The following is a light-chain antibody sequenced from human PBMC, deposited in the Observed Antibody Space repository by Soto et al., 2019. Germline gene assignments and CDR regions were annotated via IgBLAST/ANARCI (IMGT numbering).Light chain of an antibody. V-gene: IGKV2-28*01. CDR3: MQTLQTWT. J-gene: IGKJ1*01. Sequence: DIVMTQSPLSLPVTPGEPASISCRSSQSLLYSNGYNYLEWYLQKPGQSPQLLIYLGSNRASGVADRFSGSGSGTDFTLKISRVEAEDVGVYYCMQTLQTWTFGQGTKVEIK. CDR1: QSLLYSNGYNY. CDR2: LGS.